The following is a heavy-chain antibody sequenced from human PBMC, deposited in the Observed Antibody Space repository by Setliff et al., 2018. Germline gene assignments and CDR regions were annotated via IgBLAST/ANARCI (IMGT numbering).Heavy chain of an antibody. J-gene: IGHJ3*02. V-gene: IGHV3-23*01. CDR1: GFTFSSYA. CDR3: VSFSWRGCSGDTCYSGDDSFDM. Sequence: QPGGSLRLSCAASGFTFSSYAMHWVRQAPGRGLELVSGISDDGGSTYYADSVKGRFTGSRYNSKDTLYLQMNNLRVEDSAKYYCVSFSWRGCSGDTCYSGDDSFDMWGQGTVGTVS. D-gene: IGHD2-15*01. CDR2: ISDDGGST.